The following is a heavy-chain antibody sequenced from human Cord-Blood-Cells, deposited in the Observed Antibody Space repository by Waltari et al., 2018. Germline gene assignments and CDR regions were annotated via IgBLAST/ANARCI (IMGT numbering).Heavy chain of an antibody. CDR2: ISYDGSNK. CDR3: AKDGRGGWYFDL. V-gene: IGHV3-30*18. J-gene: IGHJ2*01. Sequence: QVQLVESGGGVVQPGRSLRLSCAASGFTFSSHGMHRVRQAPGKGLEWVAVISYDGSNKYYADSVKGRFTISRDNSKNTLYLQMNSLRAEDTAVYYCAKDGRGGWYFDLWGRGTLVTVSS. D-gene: IGHD1-1*01. CDR1: GFTFSSHG.